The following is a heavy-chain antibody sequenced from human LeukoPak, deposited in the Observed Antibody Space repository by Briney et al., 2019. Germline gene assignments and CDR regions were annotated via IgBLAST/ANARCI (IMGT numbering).Heavy chain of an antibody. V-gene: IGHV3-23*01. D-gene: IGHD6-13*01. J-gene: IGHJ4*02. CDR2: ISGSGERT. Sequence: GASLRLSCAASGFTFSSHELTWVRQAPNKGLEWVSAISGSGERTHYADSVKGRFTISRDNSRNILYLQMNNPGAEDTAIYYCAKDSAPGIAADDYWGQGTLVTVSS. CDR1: GFTFSSHE. CDR3: AKDSAPGIAADDY.